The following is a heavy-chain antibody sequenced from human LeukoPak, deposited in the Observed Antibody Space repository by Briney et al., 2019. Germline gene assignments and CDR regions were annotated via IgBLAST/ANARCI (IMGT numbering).Heavy chain of an antibody. CDR3: ATLPYTGPPIS. CDR2: IYYSGST. Sequence: PSETLSLTCTVSGGSISSSSYYWGWIRQPPGKGLEWIGSIYYSGSTYYNPSLKSRVTISVDTSKNQFSLKLSSVTAADTAVYYCATLPYTGPPISWGQGTLVTVSS. D-gene: IGHD1-1*01. CDR1: GGSISSSSYY. J-gene: IGHJ4*02. V-gene: IGHV4-39*01.